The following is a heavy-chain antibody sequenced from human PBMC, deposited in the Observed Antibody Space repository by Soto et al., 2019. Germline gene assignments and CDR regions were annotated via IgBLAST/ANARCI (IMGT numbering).Heavy chain of an antibody. D-gene: IGHD3-22*01. CDR3: AREGDSSGPDSSGFDAFDI. J-gene: IGHJ3*02. V-gene: IGHV3-11*06. Sequence: WGSLRLSCAASGFTFSDYYISLIRHAPWKWREWVSYISSSSSYTNYADSVKGRFTISRDNAKNSLYLQMNSLRAEDTAVYYCAREGDSSGPDSSGFDAFDIWGQGTMVTVSS. CDR1: GFTFSDYY. CDR2: ISSSSSYT.